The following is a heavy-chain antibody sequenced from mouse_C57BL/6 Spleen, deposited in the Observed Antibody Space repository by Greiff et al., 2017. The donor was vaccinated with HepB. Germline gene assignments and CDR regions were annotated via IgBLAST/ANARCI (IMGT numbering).Heavy chain of an antibody. Sequence: QVHVKQPGAELVKPGASVKLSCKASGYTFTSYWMHWVKQRPGRGLEWIGRIDPNSGGTKYNEKFKSKATLTVDKPSSTAYMQLSSLTSEDSAVYYCARSRMVTTNYYAMDYWGQGTSVTVSS. D-gene: IGHD2-3*01. V-gene: IGHV1-72*01. J-gene: IGHJ4*01. CDR1: GYTFTSYW. CDR2: IDPNSGGT. CDR3: ARSRMVTTNYYAMDY.